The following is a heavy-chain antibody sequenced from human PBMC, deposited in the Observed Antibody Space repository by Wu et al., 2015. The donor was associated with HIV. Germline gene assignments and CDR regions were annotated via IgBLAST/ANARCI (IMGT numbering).Heavy chain of an antibody. CDR2: INPNSGDT. CDR1: EHHIFNYF. CDR3: ARGTGGASSWFGELLSSYWYFDL. J-gene: IGHJ2*01. D-gene: IGHD3-10*01. Sequence: QVRLLQSGAEVRRPGASVEVSCKAGEHHIFNYFIHWVRQAPGQGLEWMGWINPNSGDTDYAQKFQGRVTMTKDTSISTAYMELSSLKSDDTAVYYCARGTGGASSWFGELLSSYWYFDLWGLAPWSLSP. V-gene: IGHV1-2*02.